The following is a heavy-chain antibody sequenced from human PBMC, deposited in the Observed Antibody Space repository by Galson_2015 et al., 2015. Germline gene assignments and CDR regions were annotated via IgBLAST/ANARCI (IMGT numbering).Heavy chain of an antibody. D-gene: IGHD3-22*01. CDR3: AALLLSSTYWYFNL. Sequence: LRLSCAASGFSFSNYWMHWVRQTPGGGLAWVSRVNGDGSSTDYADSVKGRFSISRDNTKNTVYLQMNSLRVEDSAVYYCAALLLSSTYWYFNLWGRGTLVSVSS. CDR1: GFSFSNYW. J-gene: IGHJ2*01. V-gene: IGHV3-74*01. CDR2: VNGDGSST.